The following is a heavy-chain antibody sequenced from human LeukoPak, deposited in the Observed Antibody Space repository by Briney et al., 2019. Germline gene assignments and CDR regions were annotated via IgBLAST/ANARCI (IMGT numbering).Heavy chain of an antibody. CDR3: ARRGSGWYYFDY. J-gene: IGHJ4*02. D-gene: IGHD6-19*01. Sequence: SETLSLTCTVSGGSISSYYWGWIRQPPGKGLEWIGSIYYSGSTYCNSSLKSRVTISVDTSKNQFSLKLSSVTAADTAVYYCARRGSGWYYFDYWGQGTLVTISS. CDR1: GGSISSYY. V-gene: IGHV4-39*01. CDR2: IYYSGST.